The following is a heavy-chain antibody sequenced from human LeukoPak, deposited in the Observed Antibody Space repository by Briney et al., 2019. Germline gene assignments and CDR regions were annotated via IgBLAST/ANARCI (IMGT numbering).Heavy chain of an antibody. J-gene: IGHJ6*04. CDR2: INAIVGTT. CDR1: GYTFTSYY. CDR3: ARFSGSGSYHYYGMDV. V-gene: IGHV1-46*01. D-gene: IGHD3-10*01. Sequence: ASVRVSCKASGYTFTSYYMHWVRQAPGQGGEWRGLINAIVGTTSYAQKFQGRVTMTSDTSTSTVYMELSSLRSEDTAVYYCARFSGSGSYHYYGMDVWGKGTTVTVSS.